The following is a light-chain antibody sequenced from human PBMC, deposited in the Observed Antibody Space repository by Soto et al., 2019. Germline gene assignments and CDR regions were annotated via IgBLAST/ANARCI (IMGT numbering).Light chain of an antibody. CDR3: CSFTSGNTLYV. V-gene: IGLV2-14*01. Sequence: QSVLTQPASVSGSPGQSITISCTGTSSDVGGYSYVSWYQQHPGKAPKLMIYAVSNRPSGVSNRFSGSKSGNTATLTISGLQAEDEADYYCCSFTSGNTLYVFGTGTKVTVL. J-gene: IGLJ1*01. CDR2: AVS. CDR1: SSDVGGYSY.